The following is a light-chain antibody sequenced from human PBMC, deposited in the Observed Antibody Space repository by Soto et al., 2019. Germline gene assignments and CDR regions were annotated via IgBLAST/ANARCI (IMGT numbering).Light chain of an antibody. CDR3: QSYDSSLSGWV. CDR2: GNS. Sequence: QSVLTQPPSVSVAPGQMVTISCTGSSSNIGAGYDVHWYQQLPGTAPKLVIYGNSNRPSEVPDRFSGSKSGTSASLAIPGIQAEDEADYYCQSYDSSLSGWVFGTGTKVTVL. J-gene: IGLJ1*01. CDR1: SSNIGAGYD. V-gene: IGLV1-40*01.